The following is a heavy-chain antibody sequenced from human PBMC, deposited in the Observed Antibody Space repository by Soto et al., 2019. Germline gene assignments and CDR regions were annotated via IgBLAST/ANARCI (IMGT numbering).Heavy chain of an antibody. CDR2: IIPILGIA. J-gene: IGHJ6*02. Sequence: QVQLVQSGAEVKKPGSSVKVSCKASGGTFSSYTISWVRQAPGHGLEWMGRIIPILGIANYAQKFQGRVTITADKSTSTAYRELSSLRSEDTAVYYGARAGGKGATVTTHYGMDVWGQGTTVTVSS. V-gene: IGHV1-69*02. CDR1: GGTFSSYT. CDR3: ARAGGKGATVTTHYGMDV. D-gene: IGHD4-17*01.